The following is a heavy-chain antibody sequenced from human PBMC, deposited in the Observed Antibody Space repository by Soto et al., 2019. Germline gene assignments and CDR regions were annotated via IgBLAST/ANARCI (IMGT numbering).Heavy chain of an antibody. CDR1: GGTFSSYA. D-gene: IGHD3-9*01. CDR3: ARIDSGYDNGP. Sequence: GASVTVSCTASGGTFSSYAISWVRQAPGQGLEWMGGIIPIFGTANYAQKFQGRVTITADESTSTAYMELSSLRSEDTAVYYCARIDSGYDNGPWGQGTLVTVSS. CDR2: IIPIFGTA. V-gene: IGHV1-69*13. J-gene: IGHJ5*02.